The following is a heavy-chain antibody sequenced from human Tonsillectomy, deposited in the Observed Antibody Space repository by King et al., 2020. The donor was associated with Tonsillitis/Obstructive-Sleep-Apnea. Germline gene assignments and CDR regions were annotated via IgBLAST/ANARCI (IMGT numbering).Heavy chain of an antibody. CDR3: AKSISSSSRKPFDL. V-gene: IGHV3-23*04. J-gene: IGHJ2*01. CDR2: ISGSGGST. CDR1: GFTFITYA. D-gene: IGHD2-2*01. Sequence: VQLVESGGGLVQPGGSLRLSCAASGFTFITYAMSWVRQAPGKGLEWVSAISGSGGSTYYADSLKGRFTISRDNSKNTLYLQINSLRAEDTAVYYCAKSISSSSRKPFDLWGRGTLVTVSS.